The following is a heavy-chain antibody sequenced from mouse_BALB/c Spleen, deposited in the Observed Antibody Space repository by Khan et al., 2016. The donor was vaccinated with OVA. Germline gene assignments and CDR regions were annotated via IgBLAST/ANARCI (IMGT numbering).Heavy chain of an antibody. V-gene: IGHV1S137*01. CDR3: TRGGGGNRFAY. J-gene: IGHJ3*01. CDR2: ISTYYGHA. Sequence: VELVESGTELVRPGVSVKISCKGSGYPFTDFTMHWVKQSHAMSLEWIGVISTYYGHATYNQKFKDKATMTVDKSSSTAYMELARLTSEDSAIYYCTRGGGGNRFAYWGQGTLVTVSA. CDR1: GYPFTDFT.